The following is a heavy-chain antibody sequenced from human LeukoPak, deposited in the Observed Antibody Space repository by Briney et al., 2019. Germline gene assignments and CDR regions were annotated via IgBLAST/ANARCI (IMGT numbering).Heavy chain of an antibody. CDR2: IYYSGST. Sequence: SETLSLTCTVSGGSISGYYWSWIRQPPGKGLEWIGYIYYSGSTNYNPSLRSRLTISVDTSKNQFSLKLSSVTAADTAVYYCARVDIVAQVNAFDIWGQGTMVTVSS. CDR3: ARVDIVAQVNAFDI. D-gene: IGHD2-2*03. V-gene: IGHV4-59*12. J-gene: IGHJ3*02. CDR1: GGSISGYY.